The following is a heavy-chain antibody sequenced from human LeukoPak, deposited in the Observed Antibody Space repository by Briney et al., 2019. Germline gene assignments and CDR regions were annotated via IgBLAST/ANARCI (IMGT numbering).Heavy chain of an antibody. CDR1: GFTFSSYG. Sequence: GGSLRLSCAASGFTFSSYGMHWVRQAPGKGLEWVAVISYDGSNKYYADSVKGRFTISRDNSKNTLYLQMNSLRAEDTAVYYCAKGRYITMIVDYWGQGTLVTISS. D-gene: IGHD3-22*01. CDR3: AKGRYITMIVDY. CDR2: ISYDGSNK. V-gene: IGHV3-30*18. J-gene: IGHJ4*02.